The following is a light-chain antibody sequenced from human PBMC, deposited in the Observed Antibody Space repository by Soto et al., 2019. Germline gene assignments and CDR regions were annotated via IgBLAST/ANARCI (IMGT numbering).Light chain of an antibody. V-gene: IGLV2-11*01. CDR2: DVI. J-gene: IGLJ3*02. CDR1: SGNIGTSNF. Sequence: QSALTQPRSVSGSPGQSVTISCTGSSGNIGTSNFVSWYQQFPGKAPKVIIYDVIKRPSGVPDRFSGSKSGNTASPTISGLQAEDEADYYCCSYAGGYSWVFGGGTKLTVL. CDR3: CSYAGGYSWV.